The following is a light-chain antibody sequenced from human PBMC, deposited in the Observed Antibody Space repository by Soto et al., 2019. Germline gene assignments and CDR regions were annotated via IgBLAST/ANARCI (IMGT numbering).Light chain of an antibody. J-gene: IGKJ2*01. V-gene: IGKV3-15*01. CDR1: QSIGSN. CDR3: QQYDNWPPYT. CDR2: GAS. Sequence: EIVITQSPAILSVSPGGRATLSCRASQSIGSNLAWFQQRPGQAPRLLIYGASTRAAGIPARFSGSGSGTGFTLTISSLQSEDFVVYYCQQYDNWPPYTFGQGTKVDIK.